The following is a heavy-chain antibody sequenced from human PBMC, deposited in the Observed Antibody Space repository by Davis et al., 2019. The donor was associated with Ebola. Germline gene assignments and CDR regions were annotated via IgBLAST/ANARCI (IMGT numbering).Heavy chain of an antibody. Sequence: PGGSLRLSCTVSGGSISSYYWSWIRQPPGKGLEWIGYIYYSGSTNYNPSLKSQVTISVDTSKNQFSLKLSSVTAADTAVYYCAREVRFLEWLSYYYYMDVWGKGTTVTVSS. J-gene: IGHJ6*03. CDR1: GGSISSYY. D-gene: IGHD3-3*01. CDR2: IYYSGST. CDR3: AREVRFLEWLSYYYYMDV. V-gene: IGHV4-59*01.